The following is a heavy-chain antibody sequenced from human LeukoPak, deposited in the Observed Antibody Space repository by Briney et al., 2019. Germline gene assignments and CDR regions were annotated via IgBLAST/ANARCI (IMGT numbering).Heavy chain of an antibody. CDR3: ARGYDGLYYFDY. CDR2: IYHSGST. CDR1: GGSISSGGYS. D-gene: IGHD3-16*01. J-gene: IGHJ4*02. Sequence: SETLSLTCAVSGGSISSGGYSWSWIRQPPGKGLEWIGYIYHSGSTYYNPSLKSRVTISVDRPKNQFSLKLSSVTAADTAVYYCARGYDGLYYFDYWGQGTLVTVSS. V-gene: IGHV4-30-2*01.